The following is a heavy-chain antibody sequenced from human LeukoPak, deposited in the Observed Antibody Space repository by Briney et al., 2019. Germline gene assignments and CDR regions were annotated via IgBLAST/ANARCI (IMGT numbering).Heavy chain of an antibody. CDR2: ISYDGSNK. CDR1: GVTFSSYG. CDR3: AKDRLSSGYYFDY. J-gene: IGHJ4*02. D-gene: IGHD6-19*01. Sequence: GGSLRLSCAASGVTFSSYGMHWVRQAPGKGLERVAVISYDGSNKYYADSVKGRFTISRDNSKNTLYLQMNSLRAEDTAVYYCAKDRLSSGYYFDYWGQGTLVTVSS. V-gene: IGHV3-30*18.